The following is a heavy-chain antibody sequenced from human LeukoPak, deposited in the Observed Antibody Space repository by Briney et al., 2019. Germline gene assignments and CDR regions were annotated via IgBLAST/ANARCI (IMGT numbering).Heavy chain of an antibody. CDR3: AREREISAFDL. J-gene: IGHJ3*01. CDR1: EYTFTDNH. V-gene: IGHV1-2*02. Sequence: GASVKVSCRASEYTFTDNHLYWVRQAPGQGLEWMGWIDPNSGGPNYAQKFQGRVTLARDTSISTAYMELSNLRSDDTAVYYCAREREISAFDLWGQGTMVTVSS. CDR2: IDPNSGGP.